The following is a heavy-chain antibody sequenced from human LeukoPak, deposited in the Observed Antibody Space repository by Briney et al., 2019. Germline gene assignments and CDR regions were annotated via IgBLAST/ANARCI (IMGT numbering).Heavy chain of an antibody. V-gene: IGHV1-46*01. Sequence: ASVKVSCKASGYTFTSYYMHWVRQAPGQGLEWMGIINPSGGSTSYAQKFQGRVTMTEDTSTDTAYMELSSLRSEDTAVYYCATDPAENSSGYYYGYWGQGTLVTVSS. CDR1: GYTFTSYY. D-gene: IGHD3-22*01. CDR3: ATDPAENSSGYYYGY. CDR2: INPSGGST. J-gene: IGHJ4*02.